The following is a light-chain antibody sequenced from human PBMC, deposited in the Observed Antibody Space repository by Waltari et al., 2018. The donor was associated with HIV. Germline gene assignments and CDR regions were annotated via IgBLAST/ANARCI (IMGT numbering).Light chain of an antibody. CDR1: SSDVGAYIY. CDR2: DVI. CDR3: SSHTSSSPWV. J-gene: IGLJ3*02. V-gene: IGLV2-14*03. Sequence: QSALTQPASVSGSPGQSITISCTGTSSDVGAYIYVSWYQQHPGKAPKLMIYDVINRPSGVSNRLSGSKSGNTASLTISGLQAEDEADYYCSSHTSSSPWVFGGGTKVTVL.